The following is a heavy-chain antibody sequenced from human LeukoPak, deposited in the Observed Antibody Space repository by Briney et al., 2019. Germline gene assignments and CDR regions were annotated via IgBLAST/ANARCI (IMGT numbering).Heavy chain of an antibody. CDR2: IYTSGST. CDR1: GGSISSGSYY. CDR3: ARGDYYDSSGYPI. J-gene: IGHJ4*02. D-gene: IGHD3-22*01. Sequence: SESLSLTCTVSGGSISSGSYYWSWIRQPAGKGLEWIGRIYTSGSTNYNPSLKSRVTISVDTSKNQFSLKLRSVTAADTGVYFCARGDYYDSSGYPIWGQGTLGTVSS. V-gene: IGHV4-61*02.